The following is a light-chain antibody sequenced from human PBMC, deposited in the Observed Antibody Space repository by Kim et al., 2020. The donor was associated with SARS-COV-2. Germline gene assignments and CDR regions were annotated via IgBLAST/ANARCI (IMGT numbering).Light chain of an antibody. CDR3: QQRSNWPPLT. V-gene: IGKV3-11*01. Sequence: FPVERAPLSCRASQSVSSYLAWYQQKPGQAPRLLIYDASNRATGIPARFSGSGSGTDFTLTISSLEPEDFAVYYCQQRSNWPPLTFGGGTKVDIK. J-gene: IGKJ4*01. CDR2: DAS. CDR1: QSVSSY.